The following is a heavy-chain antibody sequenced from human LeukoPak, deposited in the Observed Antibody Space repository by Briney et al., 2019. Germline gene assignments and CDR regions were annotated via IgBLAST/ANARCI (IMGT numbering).Heavy chain of an antibody. CDR3: AKDDGYNTYNQYDY. CDR1: GGSFSGYY. D-gene: IGHD5-24*01. J-gene: IGHJ4*02. CDR2: INHSGST. V-gene: IGHV4-34*01. Sequence: PSETLSLTCAVYGGSFSGYYWSWIRQPPGKGLEWIGEINHSGSTNYNPSLKSRVTISVDTSKNQFSLKLSSVTAADTAVYYCAKDDGYNTYNQYDYWGQGTLVTVSS.